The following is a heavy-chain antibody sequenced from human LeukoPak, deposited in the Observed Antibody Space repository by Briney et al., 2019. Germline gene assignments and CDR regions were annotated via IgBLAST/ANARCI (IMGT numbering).Heavy chain of an antibody. Sequence: GASVKVSCKASGYTFTSYYMHWVRQAPGQGLERMGIINPSGGSTSYAQKFQGRVTMTRDMSTSTVYMELSSLRSEDTAVYYCASPTGGNSQALDYWGQGTLVTVSS. CDR2: INPSGGST. J-gene: IGHJ4*02. D-gene: IGHD4-23*01. CDR1: GYTFTSYY. V-gene: IGHV1-46*01. CDR3: ASPTGGNSQALDY.